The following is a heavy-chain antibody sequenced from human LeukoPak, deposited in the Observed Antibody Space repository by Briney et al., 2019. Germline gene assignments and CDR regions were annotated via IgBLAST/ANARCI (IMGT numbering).Heavy chain of an antibody. V-gene: IGHV4-31*03. J-gene: IGHJ6*03. CDR2: IYYSGST. CDR3: AREGAIFGEPYYYYYMDV. Sequence: ASETLSLTCTVSGGSISSGGYSWRWIRQHPGKGLEWIGYIYYSGSTYYNPSLKSRVTISVDTSKNQFSLKLSSVTAADTAVYYCAREGAIFGEPYYYYYMDVWGKGTTVTVSS. CDR1: GGSISSGGYS. D-gene: IGHD3-3*01.